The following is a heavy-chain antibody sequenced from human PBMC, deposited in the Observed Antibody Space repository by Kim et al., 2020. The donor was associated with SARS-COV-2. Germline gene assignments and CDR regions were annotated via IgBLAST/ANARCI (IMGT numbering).Heavy chain of an antibody. V-gene: IGHV4-34*01. CDR3: ARGPGLLWFGELLLSPRGMDV. CDR1: GGSFSGYY. J-gene: IGHJ6*02. Sequence: SETLSLTCAVYGGSFSGYYWSWIRQPPGKGLEWIGEINHSGSTNYNPSLKSRVTISVDTSKNQFSLKLSSVTAADTAVYYCARGPGLLWFGELLLSPRGMDVWGQGTTVTVSS. CDR2: INHSGST. D-gene: IGHD3-10*01.